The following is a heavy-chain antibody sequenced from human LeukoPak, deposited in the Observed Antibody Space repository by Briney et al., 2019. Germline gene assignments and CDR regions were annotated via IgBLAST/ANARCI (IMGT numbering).Heavy chain of an antibody. CDR1: GNYL. Sequence: PGGSLRLSCAASGNYLMHWVRQAPGKGLVWVSHINSDGSWTSYADSVKGRFTIPKDNAKNTVYLQMNSLSAEDTAVYYCVSFYETYWGRGTLVTVSS. CDR2: INSDGSWT. D-gene: IGHD2/OR15-2a*01. J-gene: IGHJ4*02. V-gene: IGHV3-74*01. CDR3: VSFYETY.